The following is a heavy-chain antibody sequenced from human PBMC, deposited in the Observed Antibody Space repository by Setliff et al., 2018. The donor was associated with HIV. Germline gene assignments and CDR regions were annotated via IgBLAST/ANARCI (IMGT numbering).Heavy chain of an antibody. J-gene: IGHJ6*02. CDR3: ARDGDYNYYGMDV. D-gene: IGHD4-17*01. Sequence: KPSETLSLTCTVSGDSISSYYWSWIRQPPGKGLEWIGYIYYSGSTNYNPSLKRRVTISVDTPKNQFSLKLSSVTAADTAVYYCARDGDYNYYGMDVWGQGTTVTVSS. CDR2: IYYSGST. V-gene: IGHV4-59*01. CDR1: GDSISSYY.